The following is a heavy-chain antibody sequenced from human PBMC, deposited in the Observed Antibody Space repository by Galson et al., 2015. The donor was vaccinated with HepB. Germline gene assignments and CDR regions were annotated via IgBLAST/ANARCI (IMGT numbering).Heavy chain of an antibody. Sequence: SETLSLTCSVSPGSINNYYWSWIRQSPGNRLEWIGYIYYNGDTTNNPSLGYRVGMSVDTSVNQVSLWLTSVTAADTAVYYCARHPGRGSVGYAFDLWGQGTLVTVSA. CDR2: IYYNGDT. CDR3: ARHPGRGSVGYAFDL. D-gene: IGHD5-12*01. J-gene: IGHJ4*02. CDR1: PGSINNYY. V-gene: IGHV4-59*08.